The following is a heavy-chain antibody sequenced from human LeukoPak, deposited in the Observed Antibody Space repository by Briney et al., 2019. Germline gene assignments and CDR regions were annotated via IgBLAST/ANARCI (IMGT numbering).Heavy chain of an antibody. D-gene: IGHD3-10*01. J-gene: IGHJ4*02. CDR2: ISTTETT. CDR3: AREDSASGRGLGY. CDR1: GGSISSYF. Sequence: SVTLSLTCTVSGGSISSYFWTWIRQPAGKGLEWIGRISTTETTHYSPSLKNRVNMSVDTSKNQFSLKMTSVTAADTAIYYCAREDSASGRGLGYWGQGTLVTVSS. V-gene: IGHV4-4*07.